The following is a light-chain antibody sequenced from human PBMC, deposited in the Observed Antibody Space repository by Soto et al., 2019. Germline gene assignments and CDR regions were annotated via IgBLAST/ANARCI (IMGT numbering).Light chain of an antibody. CDR3: QQYTNTNNPWM. J-gene: IGKJ1*01. V-gene: IGKV1-5*01. Sequence: DIQVTQSPPTLSASVGDGVTITFRASQTISTWMAWYQQKPGKAPKLLVYDASTLQSGVASRFSGSGSGTEFTLIISGLQPDDSATYYCQQYTNTNNPWMFGQGTKVDIK. CDR1: QTISTW. CDR2: DAS.